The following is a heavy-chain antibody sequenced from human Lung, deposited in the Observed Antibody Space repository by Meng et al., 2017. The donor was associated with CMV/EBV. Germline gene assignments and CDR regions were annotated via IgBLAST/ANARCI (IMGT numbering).Heavy chain of an antibody. CDR2: IYYSGSS. CDR1: GASIDSDNYY. J-gene: IGHJ6*02. V-gene: IGHV4-30-4*02. CDR3: ARADYYNLMDV. Sequence: SXTXSLXCTVSGASIDSDNYYWSWIRQPPGKGLEWIGYIYYSGSSFYNPSLKSRVTISLNMSKNQFSLYLSSVTAADTAVYYCARADYYNLMDVWCQGTTVTVSS.